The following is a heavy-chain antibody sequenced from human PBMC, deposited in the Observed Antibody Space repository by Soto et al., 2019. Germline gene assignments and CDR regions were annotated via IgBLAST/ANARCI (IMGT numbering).Heavy chain of an antibody. Sequence: QVQLQESGPGLVKPSETLSLTCTVSGGSISSNFWSWIRQPPRKGLEWIGNFYYTGSTNYNASLKSRVNISVDTSKNQFSLKLSSVTAADTAVYYCARLQRTVTAYYYYYDMDVWGQGTTVTVSS. CDR1: GGSISSNF. D-gene: IGHD2-21*02. V-gene: IGHV4-59*01. J-gene: IGHJ6*02. CDR2: FYYTGST. CDR3: ARLQRTVTAYYYYYDMDV.